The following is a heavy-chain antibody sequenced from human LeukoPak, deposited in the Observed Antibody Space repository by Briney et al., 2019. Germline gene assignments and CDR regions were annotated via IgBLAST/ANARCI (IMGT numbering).Heavy chain of an antibody. J-gene: IGHJ2*01. CDR3: ARDRSFLTTVVTPDWYFDL. D-gene: IGHD4-23*01. CDR2: IIPILGIA. CDR1: GGTFSSYA. V-gene: IGHV1-69*04. Sequence: SVKVSCKASGGTFSSYAISWVRQAPGQGLEWMGRIIPILGIANYAQKFQGRVTITADKSTSTAYMELSSLRSEDTAVYYCARDRSFLTTVVTPDWYFDLWGRGTLVTVSS.